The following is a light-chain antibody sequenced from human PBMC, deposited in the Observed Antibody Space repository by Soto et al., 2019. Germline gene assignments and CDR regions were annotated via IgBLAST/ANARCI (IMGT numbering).Light chain of an antibody. CDR2: GAS. V-gene: IGKV3-15*01. CDR3: QQYNNWPPLT. Sequence: EIVMTQSPATLSVSPGERATLSCRASQSVSSNLAWYQQKPGQAPRLLIYGASTRATGIPARFSGSGSGTELTLTISSLQSEDFEVYYCQQYNNWPPLTFGGGTKVEIK. J-gene: IGKJ4*01. CDR1: QSVSSN.